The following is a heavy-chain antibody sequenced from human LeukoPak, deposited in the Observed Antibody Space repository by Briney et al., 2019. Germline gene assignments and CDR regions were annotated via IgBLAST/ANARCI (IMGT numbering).Heavy chain of an antibody. J-gene: IGHJ4*02. CDR3: ARGLDVVVVPAAIPFDY. D-gene: IGHD2-2*01. V-gene: IGHV4-34*01. CDR2: INHSGST. Sequence: SETLSLTCAVYGGSFSGYYWSWIRQPPGKGLEWIGEINHSGSTNYNPSLKSRVTISVDTSKNQFSLKLSSVTAADTAVYYCARGLDVVVVPAAIPFDYWGQGTLVTVSS. CDR1: GGSFSGYY.